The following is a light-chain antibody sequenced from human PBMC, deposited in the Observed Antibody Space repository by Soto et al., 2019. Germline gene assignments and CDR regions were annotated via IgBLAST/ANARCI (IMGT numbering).Light chain of an antibody. V-gene: IGKV4-1*01. CDR1: QSVLYSSNNKNY. CDR3: QQYYCTPWT. CDR2: WAS. J-gene: IGKJ1*01. Sequence: DIVMTQSPDSLAVSLGERATINCKSSQSVLYSSNNKNYLAWYRQKPGQPPQLLIYWASTRESGVPDRFSGSGSETDFTLTISSLQAGDVAVYYCQQYYCTPWTFGQGTKVEI.